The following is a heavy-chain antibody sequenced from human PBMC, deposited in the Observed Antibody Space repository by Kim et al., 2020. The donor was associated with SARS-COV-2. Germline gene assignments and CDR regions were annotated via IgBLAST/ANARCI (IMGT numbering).Heavy chain of an antibody. V-gene: IGHV3-21*01. Sequence: GGSLRLSCAASGFTFSSYSMNWVRQAPGKGLEWVSSISSSSSFNYHAAVMGRLTITRRNATNKSQLLQMSMRGADAAAVYYSRGGDHSSNDVYYYG. CDR1: GFTFSSYS. CDR2: ISSSSSFN. D-gene: IGHD6-13*01. CDR3: RGGDHSSNDVYYYG. J-gene: IGHJ6*01.